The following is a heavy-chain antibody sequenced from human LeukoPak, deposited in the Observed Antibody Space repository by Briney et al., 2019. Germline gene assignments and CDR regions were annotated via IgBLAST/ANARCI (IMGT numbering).Heavy chain of an antibody. CDR2: ISGSGGNT. V-gene: IGHV3-23*01. D-gene: IGHD2-15*01. J-gene: IGHJ5*02. Sequence: PGGSLRLSCAASGFTFSSYEMNWVRQAPGKGLEWVSAISGSGGNTYYADSVKGRFTTSRDNSKNTLYLQMNSLRAEDTAVYYCAKAVNGVVARDWFDPWGQGTLVTVSS. CDR1: GFTFSSYE. CDR3: AKAVNGVVARDWFDP.